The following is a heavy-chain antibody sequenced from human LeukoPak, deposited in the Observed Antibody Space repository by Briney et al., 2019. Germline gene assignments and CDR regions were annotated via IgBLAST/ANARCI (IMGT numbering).Heavy chain of an antibody. CDR2: INHSGST. D-gene: IGHD3-22*01. V-gene: IGHV4-34*01. CDR1: SGSFSGYY. CDR3: AGRYDSSGYYFFDY. J-gene: IGHJ4*02. Sequence: SETLSLTCAVYSGSFSGYYWSWIRQPPGKGLEWIGEINHSGSTNYNPSLKSRVTISVDTSKNQFSLKLSSVTAADTAVYYCAGRYDSSGYYFFDYWGQGTLVTVSS.